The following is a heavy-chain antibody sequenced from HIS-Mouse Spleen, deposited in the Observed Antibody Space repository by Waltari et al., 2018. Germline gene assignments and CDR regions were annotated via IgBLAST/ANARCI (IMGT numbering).Heavy chain of an antibody. CDR2: INPNSGGT. J-gene: IGHJ4*02. V-gene: IGHV1-2*02. Sequence: QVQLVQSGAEVKKPGASVKVSCKASAYTFTGHYMLWVRQAPGQGLEWMGWINPNSGGTNYAQKCQGRVTMTRDTSISTAYMELSRLRSDDTAVYYCARDAWPPTGGDYWGQGTLVTVSS. CDR3: ARDAWPPTGGDY. D-gene: IGHD7-27*01. CDR1: AYTFTGHY.